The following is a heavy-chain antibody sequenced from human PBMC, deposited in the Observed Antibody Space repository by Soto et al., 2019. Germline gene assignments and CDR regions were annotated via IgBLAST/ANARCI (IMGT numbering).Heavy chain of an antibody. V-gene: IGHV1-69*06. J-gene: IGHJ3*02. CDR3: ARGVYGSGNYYTGPSAFDI. D-gene: IGHD3-10*01. CDR1: GGTLSDHG. CDR2: TIPVFNTA. Sequence: QVQLEQSGAEVKKPGSSVKISCKASGGTLSDHGVSWLRQAPGQGLEWVGGTIPVFNTAKYAPKFQGRVTIAADTATNIAYMELGSLRSDDTAFYYCARGVYGSGNYYTGPSAFDIWGQGTLVSVSS.